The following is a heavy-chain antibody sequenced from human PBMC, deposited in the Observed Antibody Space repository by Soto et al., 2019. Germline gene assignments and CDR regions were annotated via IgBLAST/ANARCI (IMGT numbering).Heavy chain of an antibody. Sequence: EVQLVESGGDLVQPGGSLRLSCAASGFTSSDYYMDWVRQVPGKGLEWLGRIKNKATRYSTEYAASVRGRFTLSRDDSKNSAYLQMNSLKTEDTAVYYRARAQIGSYEYWGQATVVTVSS. CDR1: GFTSSDYY. CDR3: ARAQIGSYEY. CDR2: IKNKATRYST. J-gene: IGHJ4*02. V-gene: IGHV3-72*01. D-gene: IGHD2-2*03.